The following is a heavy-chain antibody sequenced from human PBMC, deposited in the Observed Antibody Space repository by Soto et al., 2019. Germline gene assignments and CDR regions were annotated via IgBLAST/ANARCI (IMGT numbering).Heavy chain of an antibody. D-gene: IGHD2-2*03. CDR3: ARLNGYSISTNCHGYYGMDV. CDR2: IYPSENT. CDR1: GGFVSSSSYS. Sequence: SETLSLTCSVSGGFVSSSSYSWGWIRQSPGKGLEWIGTIYPSENTYYNPSLLSRVTISVDTSKNEFSLRLSSVTAADTAVYYCARLNGYSISTNCHGYYGMDVRGQGTTVTVSS. J-gene: IGHJ6*02. V-gene: IGHV4-39*01.